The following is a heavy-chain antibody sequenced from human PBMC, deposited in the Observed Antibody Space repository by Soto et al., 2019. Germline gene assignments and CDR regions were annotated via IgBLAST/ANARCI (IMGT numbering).Heavy chain of an antibody. D-gene: IGHD3-3*01. CDR2: INPNSGGT. CDR3: ARGLFWLRDQYYMDV. J-gene: IGHJ6*03. Sequence: ASVKVSCKASGYTFTGYYMHWVRQAPGQGLEWMGWINPNSGGTNYAQKFHGWVTMTRDTSISTAYMELSRLRSDDTAVYYCARGLFWLRDQYYMDVWGKGTTVTVSS. V-gene: IGHV1-2*04. CDR1: GYTFTGYY.